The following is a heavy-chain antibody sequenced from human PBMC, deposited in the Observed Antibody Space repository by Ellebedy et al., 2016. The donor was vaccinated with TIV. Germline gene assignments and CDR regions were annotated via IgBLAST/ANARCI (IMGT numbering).Heavy chain of an antibody. J-gene: IGHJ6*02. CDR2: ISSSSSYI. D-gene: IGHD3-22*01. V-gene: IGHV3-21*01. CDR1: GFTFSSYS. Sequence: GESLKISCAASGFTFSSYSMNWVRQAPGKGLEWVSSISSSSSYIYYADSVKGRFTISRDNAKNSLYLQMNSLRAEDTAGYYCARDLGYYYSSGYPDKTLYYDGMDVWGQGTTVTVSS. CDR3: ARDLGYYYSSGYPDKTLYYDGMDV.